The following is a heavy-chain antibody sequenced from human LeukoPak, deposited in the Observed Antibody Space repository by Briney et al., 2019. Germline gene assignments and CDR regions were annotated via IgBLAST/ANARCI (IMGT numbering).Heavy chain of an antibody. V-gene: IGHV4-39*07. D-gene: IGHD3-16*02. J-gene: IGHJ4*02. CDR3: ARRGTYYDYVWGSYRYHFDY. CDR2: INHSGST. CDR1: GGSISSSSYY. Sequence: SQTLSLTCTVSGGSISSSSYYWSWIRQPPGKGLEWIGEINHSGSTNYNPSLKSRVTISVDTSKNQFSLKLSSVTAADTAVYYCARRGTYYDYVWGSYRYHFDYWGQGTLVTVSS.